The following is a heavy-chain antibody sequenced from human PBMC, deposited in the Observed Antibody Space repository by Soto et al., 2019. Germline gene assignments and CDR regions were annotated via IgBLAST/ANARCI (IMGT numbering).Heavy chain of an antibody. J-gene: IGHJ6*02. Sequence: SETLSLTCTVSGGSISSYYWSWIRQPPGKGLEWIGYIYYSGSTNYNPSLKSRVTISVDTSKNQFSLKLSSVTAADTAVYYCARVGEYSYGYYYYGRDVWGQGTTVTVSS. CDR2: IYYSGST. CDR1: GGSISSYY. D-gene: IGHD5-18*01. CDR3: ARVGEYSYGYYYYGRDV. V-gene: IGHV4-59*01.